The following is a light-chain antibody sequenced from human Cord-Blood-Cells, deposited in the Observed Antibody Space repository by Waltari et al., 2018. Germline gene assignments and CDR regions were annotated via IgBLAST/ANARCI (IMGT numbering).Light chain of an antibody. J-gene: IGLJ2*01. V-gene: IGLV1-47*01. Sequence: QSVLTQPPSASGTPGQRVPISCSGSSSNIGSNHVSWYQQLPGTAPKLLIYRNNQRPSGVPDRFSGSKSGTSASLAISGLRSEDEADYYCAAWDDSLSGVVFGGGTKLTVL. CDR2: RNN. CDR3: AAWDDSLSGVV. CDR1: SSNIGSNH.